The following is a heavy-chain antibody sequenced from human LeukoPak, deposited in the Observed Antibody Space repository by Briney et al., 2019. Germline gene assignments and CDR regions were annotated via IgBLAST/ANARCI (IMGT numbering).Heavy chain of an antibody. CDR2: IIPIFSTA. CDR3: ARLVAASAGFDY. D-gene: IGHD2-15*01. CDR1: GGTFSSYA. V-gene: IGHV1-69*05. Sequence: SVKVSCKASGGTFSSYAISWVRQAPGQGLEWMGRIIPIFSTANYAQKFQGRVTITTDESTSTAYMELSSLRSEDTAVYYCARLVAASAGFDYWGQGTLVTVSS. J-gene: IGHJ4*02.